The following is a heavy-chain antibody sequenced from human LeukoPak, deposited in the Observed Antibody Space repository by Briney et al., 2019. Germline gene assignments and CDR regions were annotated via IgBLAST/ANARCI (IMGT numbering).Heavy chain of an antibody. D-gene: IGHD6-13*01. CDR1: GYSFTSED. Sequence: GASVKVSCKACGYSFTSEDIKGVPEATRQGLEWMRWMNPNSGNTGYAQKFQGRVTMTRNASISTAYMELSSLRSEDTAVYYCARGMIAAAGTGVDYWGQGTLVTVSS. CDR3: ARGMIAAAGTGVDY. J-gene: IGHJ4*02. CDR2: MNPNSGNT. V-gene: IGHV1-8*01.